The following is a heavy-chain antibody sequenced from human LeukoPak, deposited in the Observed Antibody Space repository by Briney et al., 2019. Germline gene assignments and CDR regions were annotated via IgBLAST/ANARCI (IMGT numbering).Heavy chain of an antibody. CDR1: GFTFDAYA. J-gene: IGHJ6*02. V-gene: IGHV3-9*01. CDR2: ISWNSGTI. Sequence: PGGSLRLSCAAFGFTFDAYAMHWVRQAPGKGLEWVSGISWNSGTIDYADSVKGRFTISRDNAKNSLYLQMNSLRAEDTALYYCAKDISYWGHYYYYSGMDVWGQGTTVTVSS. D-gene: IGHD2-8*02. CDR3: AKDISYWGHYYYYSGMDV.